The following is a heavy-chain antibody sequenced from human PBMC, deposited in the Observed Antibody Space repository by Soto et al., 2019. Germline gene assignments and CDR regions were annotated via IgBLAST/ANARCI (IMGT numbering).Heavy chain of an antibody. Sequence: EVQLVESGGGLVQPGGSLRLSCAASGFTFDDYAIHWVRQAPGKGLEWVSGISWIGAATGYADSVKGRFTISRDNAKNALYLEMNCLRNEETAIYYCANRTLYGSGFDCWGQGTLVSVSS. CDR3: ANRTLYGSGFDC. J-gene: IGHJ4*02. CDR2: ISWIGAAT. D-gene: IGHD3-10*01. V-gene: IGHV3-9*01. CDR1: GFTFDDYA.